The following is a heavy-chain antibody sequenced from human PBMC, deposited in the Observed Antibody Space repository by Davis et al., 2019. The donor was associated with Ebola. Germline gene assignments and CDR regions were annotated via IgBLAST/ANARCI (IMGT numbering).Heavy chain of an antibody. Sequence: LVKVSCKASGGTFSSYAISWVRQAPGQGLEWMGWISAYNGNTNYAQKFQGRVTITADESTSTAYMELSSLRSEDTAVYYCAADHMDVWGKGTTVTVSS. CDR3: AADHMDV. CDR1: GGTFSSYA. J-gene: IGHJ6*03. V-gene: IGHV1-69*13. CDR2: ISAYNGNT.